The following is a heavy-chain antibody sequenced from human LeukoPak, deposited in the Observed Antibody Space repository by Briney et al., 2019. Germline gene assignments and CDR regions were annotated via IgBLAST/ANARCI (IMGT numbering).Heavy chain of an antibody. CDR2: INPSGGST. J-gene: IGHJ4*02. Sequence: ASVKVSCKASGYTFTSYYMHWVRQAAGQGLEWMGIINPSGGSTSYAQKFQGRVSMTKHPSTSTDYMELSGLRSDDTAVYYCARDLHGGTDYWGQGKLVTVSS. CDR1: GYTFTSYY. CDR3: ARDLHGGTDY. D-gene: IGHD1-26*01. V-gene: IGHV1-46*01.